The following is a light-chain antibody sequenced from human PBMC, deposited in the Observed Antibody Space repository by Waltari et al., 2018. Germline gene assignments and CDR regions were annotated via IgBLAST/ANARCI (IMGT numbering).Light chain of an antibody. J-gene: IGKJ2*01. Sequence: EIVMTQSPDTLSVSPGERATLPCRASQSVASNVAWYQQRPGQSPRLLIYGASTRAPGIPARFSGSGSGTQFTLTIASLQSEDFAVYYCQQYNNWPPYTFGQGNKLEIK. CDR3: QQYNNWPPYT. V-gene: IGKV3-15*01. CDR2: GAS. CDR1: QSVASN.